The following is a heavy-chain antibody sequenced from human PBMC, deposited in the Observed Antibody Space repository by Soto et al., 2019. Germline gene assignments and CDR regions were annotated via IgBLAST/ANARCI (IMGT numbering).Heavy chain of an antibody. D-gene: IGHD2-2*02. CDR3: ANILGWDIVLVPAAIDAFDI. CDR2: ISYDGSNK. V-gene: IGHV3-30*18. J-gene: IGHJ3*02. CDR1: GFTFSSYG. Sequence: PGGSLRLSCAASGFTFSSYGMHWVRQAPGKGLEWVAVISYDGSNKYYADSVKGRFTISRDNSKNTLYLQMNSLRAEDTAVYYCANILGWDIVLVPAAIDAFDIWGQGTMVT.